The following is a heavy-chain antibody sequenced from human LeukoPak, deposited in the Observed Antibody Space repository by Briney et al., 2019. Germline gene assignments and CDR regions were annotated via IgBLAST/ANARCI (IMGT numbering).Heavy chain of an antibody. V-gene: IGHV1-2*06. CDR3: ARRLERHHDFDY. CDR1: GYTFTGYY. D-gene: IGHD1-1*01. J-gene: IGHJ4*02. CDR2: INPNSGGT. Sequence: ASVKVSCKASGYTFTGYYMHWVRQAPGQGLEWMGRINPNSGGTNYAQKLQDRVTMTTDTSTSTAYMELRSLTSDDTAMYYCARRLERHHDFDYWGQGTRVTVSS.